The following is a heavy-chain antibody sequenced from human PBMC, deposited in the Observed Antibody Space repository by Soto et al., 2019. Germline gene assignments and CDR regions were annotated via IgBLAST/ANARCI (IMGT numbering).Heavy chain of an antibody. CDR3: AGRDCSGTNCYYLDYYYMDV. D-gene: IGHD2-2*01. J-gene: IGHJ6*03. Sequence: WTWIRQSPGKGLEWIGYIYYSGSIDYNPSLRGRLAISIDTSKNQFSLRLNSMTAADTAVYYCAGRDCSGTNCYYLDYYYMDVWGKGTTVTVSS. V-gene: IGHV4-59*08. CDR2: IYYSGSI.